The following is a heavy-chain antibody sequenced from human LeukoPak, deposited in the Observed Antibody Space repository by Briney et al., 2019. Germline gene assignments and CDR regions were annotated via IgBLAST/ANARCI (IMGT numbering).Heavy chain of an antibody. J-gene: IGHJ4*02. CDR2: IYTNGMT. V-gene: IGHV4-4*07. Sequence: KPSETLSLTCTVSGASINNYYWSWIRQPAGKGLEWIGRIYTNGMTDYNPSLRSRVTMSVDTSKNQFSLRLTSVPAADTAVYYCAREFRTYETSGYYLDYWGQGTLVTVSS. CDR3: AREFRTYETSGYYLDY. D-gene: IGHD3-22*01. CDR1: GASINNYY.